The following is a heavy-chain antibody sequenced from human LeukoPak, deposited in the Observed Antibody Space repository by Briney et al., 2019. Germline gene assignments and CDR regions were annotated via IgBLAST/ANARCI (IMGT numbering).Heavy chain of an antibody. Sequence: GASVKVSCKASGGTFSSYAISWVRQAPGQGLEWMGGIIPIFGTANYAQKFQGRVTITADESTSTAYMELSSLRSEDTAVYYCARAPAAYYDYVWGSYRHYYFDYWGQGTLVTVSS. CDR3: ARAPAAYYDYVWGSYRHYYFDY. CDR2: IIPIFGTA. CDR1: GGTFSSYA. J-gene: IGHJ4*02. V-gene: IGHV1-69*13. D-gene: IGHD3-16*02.